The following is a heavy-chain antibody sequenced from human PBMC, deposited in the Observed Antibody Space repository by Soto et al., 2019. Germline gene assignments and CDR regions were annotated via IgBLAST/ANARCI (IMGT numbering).Heavy chain of an antibody. CDR2: INHTGGT. CDR3: ATRITVFGLLIPPFDP. Sequence: SETLSLTCAVYGGSVNGYYWNWIRQPPGKGLEWIGEINHTGGTHYNPSLKSRVTMSVDTSKNQFSLGLSSVTAADTAIYYCATRITVFGLLIPPFDPWGQGTQVTVSS. V-gene: IGHV4-34*01. D-gene: IGHD3-3*01. CDR1: GGSVNGYY. J-gene: IGHJ5*02.